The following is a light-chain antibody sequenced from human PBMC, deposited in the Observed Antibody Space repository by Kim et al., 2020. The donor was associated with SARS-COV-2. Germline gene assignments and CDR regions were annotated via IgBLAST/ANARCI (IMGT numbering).Light chain of an antibody. CDR2: EVS. J-gene: IGLJ2*01. CDR1: SSDVGGYNY. Sequence: QSVTFTWTGNSSDVGGYNYVSWYQQRPGKAPKLMIYEVSKRPSGVPDRFSGSKSGNTASLTVSGLQAEDEADYYCSSYAGSNNLVFGGGTQLTVL. V-gene: IGLV2-8*01. CDR3: SSYAGSNNLV.